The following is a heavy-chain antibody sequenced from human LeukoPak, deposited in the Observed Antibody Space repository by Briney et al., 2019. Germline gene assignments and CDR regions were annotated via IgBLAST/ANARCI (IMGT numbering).Heavy chain of an antibody. D-gene: IGHD3-22*01. CDR1: GFTFSSYA. V-gene: IGHV3-23*01. CDR2: ISGSGGST. J-gene: IGHJ4*02. CDR3: AKDPHDSSGYYADYFDY. Sequence: QPGGSLRLSCAASGFTFSSYAMSWVRQAPGKGLEWVSAISGSGGSTYYADSVKGRFTISRDNSKNTLYLQMNSLRAEDTAVYYCAKDPHDSSGYYADYFDYWGQGTLVTVSS.